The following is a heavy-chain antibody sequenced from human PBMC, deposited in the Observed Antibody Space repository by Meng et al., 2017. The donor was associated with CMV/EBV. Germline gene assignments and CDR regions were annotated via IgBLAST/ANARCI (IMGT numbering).Heavy chain of an antibody. CDR1: GYTFTSYD. CDR2: MNPNSGNT. J-gene: IGHJ5*02. D-gene: IGHD2-2*01. Sequence: ASVKVSCKASGYTFTSYDINWVRQATGQGLEWMGWMNPNSGNTGYAQKFQGRVIMTRNTSISTAYMELSSLKSEDTAVYYCARGRGVVPAAIVQNWFDPWGQGTLVTVSS. CDR3: ARGRGVVPAAIVQNWFDP. V-gene: IGHV1-8*01.